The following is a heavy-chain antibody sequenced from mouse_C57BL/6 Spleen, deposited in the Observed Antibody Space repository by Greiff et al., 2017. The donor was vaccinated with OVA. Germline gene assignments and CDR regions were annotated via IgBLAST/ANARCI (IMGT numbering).Heavy chain of an antibody. D-gene: IGHD1-1*01. V-gene: IGHV1-69*01. CDR1: GYTFTSYW. CDR3: ARGITTVVARYWYFDV. Sequence: QVQLQQPGAELVMPGASVKLSCKASGYTFTSYWMHWVKQRPGQGLEWIGEIDPSDSYTNYNQKFKGKSTLTVDKSSSTAYMQLSSLTSEDSAVYYCARGITTVVARYWYFDVWGTGTTVTVSS. CDR2: IDPSDSYT. J-gene: IGHJ1*03.